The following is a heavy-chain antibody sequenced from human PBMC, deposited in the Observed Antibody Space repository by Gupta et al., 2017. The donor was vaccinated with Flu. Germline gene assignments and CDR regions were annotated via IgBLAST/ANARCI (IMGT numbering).Heavy chain of an antibody. CDR3: ARGQRCSSTSCYEYYYYYMDV. J-gene: IGHJ6*03. Sequence: LEWIGEINHSGSTNYNPSLKSRVTISVDTSKNQFSLKLSSVTAADTAVYYCARGQRCSSTSCYEYYYYYMDVWGKGTTVTVSS. D-gene: IGHD2-2*01. CDR2: INHSGST. V-gene: IGHV4-34*01.